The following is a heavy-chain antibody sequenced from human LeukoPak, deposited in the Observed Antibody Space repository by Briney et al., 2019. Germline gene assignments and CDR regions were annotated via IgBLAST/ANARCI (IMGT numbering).Heavy chain of an antibody. V-gene: IGHV3-30*02. CDR1: GFTFSNYG. D-gene: IGHD6-19*01. CDR2: ISFDGSQK. Sequence: GGSLRLSCAASGFTFSNYGMHWVRQAPGKGLEWVALISFDGSQKYYADSVKGRFTISRDNSKSTVYLQMNSLRVEDAAVYYCARGAYSSGWAYFDHWGQGTLVTVSS. J-gene: IGHJ4*02. CDR3: ARGAYSSGWAYFDH.